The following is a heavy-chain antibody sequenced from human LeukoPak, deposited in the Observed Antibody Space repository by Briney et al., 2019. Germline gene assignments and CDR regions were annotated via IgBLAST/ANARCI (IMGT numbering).Heavy chain of an antibody. D-gene: IGHD4-23*01. CDR3: ARDNSRGKYAFDI. CDR2: IYHSGST. J-gene: IGHJ3*02. V-gene: IGHV4-30-2*01. CDR1: GGSISSGGYY. Sequence: SETLSLTCTVSGGSISSGGYYWSWIRQPPGKGLEWIGYIYHSGSTYYNPSLKSRVTISVDRSKNQFSLELSSVTAADTAVYYCARDNSRGKYAFDIWGQGTMVTVSS.